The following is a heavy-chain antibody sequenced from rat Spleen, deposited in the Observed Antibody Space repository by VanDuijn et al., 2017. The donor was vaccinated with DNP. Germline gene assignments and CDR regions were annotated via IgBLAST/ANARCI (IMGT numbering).Heavy chain of an antibody. CDR2: VTNAGST. V-gene: IGHV3-3*01. CDR3: ALQLGVFDY. CDR1: GFSITNNFK. Sequence: EVLLQESGPGLVKPSQSLSLTCSVTGFSITNNFKWNWIRKFPGNKLEWMGYVTNAGSTDYNPSLKSRISITTDTSKNQFFLQVNSVVTEDTATYYCALQLGVFDYWGQGVMVTVSS. J-gene: IGHJ2*01. D-gene: IGHD4-4*01.